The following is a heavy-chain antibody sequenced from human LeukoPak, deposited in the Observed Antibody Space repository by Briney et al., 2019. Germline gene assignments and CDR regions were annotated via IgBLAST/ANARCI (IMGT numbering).Heavy chain of an antibody. CDR1: GYTLTELS. Sequence: ASVKVSCKVSGYTLTELSMHWVRQAPGKGLEWMGGFDPEDGETIYAQKFQGGVTMTEDTSTDTAYMELSSLRSEDTAVYYCATGGYSSWGNFDYWGQGTLVTVSS. V-gene: IGHV1-24*01. CDR3: ATGGYSSWGNFDY. J-gene: IGHJ4*02. CDR2: FDPEDGET. D-gene: IGHD6-6*01.